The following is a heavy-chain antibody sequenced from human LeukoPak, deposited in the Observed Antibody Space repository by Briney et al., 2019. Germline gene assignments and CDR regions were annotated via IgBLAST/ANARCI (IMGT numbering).Heavy chain of an antibody. CDR3: ARDDAQPADYGSGSRYFDY. J-gene: IGHJ4*02. Sequence: PGGSLRLSCATSGFTFSSSGMNWVRQAPGKGLEWVSYISSSSGTIYYADSVKGRFTISRDNAKNSLYLQMNSLRAEDTAVYYCARDDAQPADYGSGSRYFDYWGQGTLVTVSS. CDR2: ISSSSGTI. D-gene: IGHD3-10*01. CDR1: GFTFSSSG. V-gene: IGHV3-48*04.